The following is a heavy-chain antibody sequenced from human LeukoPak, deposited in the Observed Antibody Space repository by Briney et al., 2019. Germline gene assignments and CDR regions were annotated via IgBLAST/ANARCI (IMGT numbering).Heavy chain of an antibody. CDR2: ISAYNGNT. CDR3: ARDGENCSGGGCYEILDY. CDR1: GYTFTSYG. V-gene: IGHV1-18*01. J-gene: IGHJ4*02. Sequence: GASVKVSCKASGYTFTSYGISWVRQAPGQGLEWMGWISAYNGNTNYAQKLQGRVTMTTDTSTSTAYMELRSLRSDDTAVYYCARDGENCSGGGCYEILDYWGQGTLVTVSS. D-gene: IGHD2-15*01.